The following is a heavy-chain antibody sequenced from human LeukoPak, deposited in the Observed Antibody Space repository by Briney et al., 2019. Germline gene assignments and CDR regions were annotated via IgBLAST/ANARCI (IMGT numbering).Heavy chain of an antibody. J-gene: IGHJ5*02. CDR2: INHSGST. CDR3: ARRKITMIVVASRWFDP. CDR1: GGSFSGYY. D-gene: IGHD3-22*01. V-gene: IGHV4-34*01. Sequence: TSETLSLTCAVYGGSFSGYYWSWIRQPPGKGLEWIGEINHSGSTNYNPSLKSRVTISVDTSKNQFSLKLSSVTAADTAVYYCARRKITMIVVASRWFDPWGQGTLVTVSS.